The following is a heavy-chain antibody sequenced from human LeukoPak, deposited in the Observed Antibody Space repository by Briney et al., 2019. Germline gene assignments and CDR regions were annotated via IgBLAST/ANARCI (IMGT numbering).Heavy chain of an antibody. CDR2: INHSGST. D-gene: IGHD3-9*01. Sequence: PSETLSLTCAVYGGSFSGYYWSWIRQPPGKGLEWIGEINHSGSTNYNPSLKSRVTISVDTSKNQFSLKLSSVTAADTAVYYCARGMLRYFDWLSETKNWFDPWGQGTLVTVSS. CDR3: ARGMLRYFDWLSETKNWFDP. V-gene: IGHV4-34*01. CDR1: GGSFSGYY. J-gene: IGHJ5*02.